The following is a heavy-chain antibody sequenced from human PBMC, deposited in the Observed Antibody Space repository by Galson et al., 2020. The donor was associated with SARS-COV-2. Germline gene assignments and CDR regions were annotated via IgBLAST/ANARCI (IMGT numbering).Heavy chain of an antibody. V-gene: IGHV3-73*01. CDR2: IRSKVNSYAT. Sequence: GGSLRLSCVASGFSFSGSAMHWVRQASGKGLEWVGRIRSKVNSYATAYSEPVKGRFTISREDSKNTAYLQMNSLKSDDTAVYYCLAGGEQHGYWGQGTLVTVSS. CDR3: LAGGEQHGY. CDR1: GFSFSGSA. D-gene: IGHD2-15*01. J-gene: IGHJ4*02.